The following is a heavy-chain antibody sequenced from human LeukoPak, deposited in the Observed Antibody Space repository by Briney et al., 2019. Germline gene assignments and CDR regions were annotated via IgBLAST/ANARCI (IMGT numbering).Heavy chain of an antibody. CDR1: GFTFSSYW. Sequence: GGSLRLSCAASGFTFSSYWMHWVRQAPGKGLVWVSRINSDGSSTSYADSVKGRFTISRDNAKNSLYLQMNSLRAEDTAVYYCARDPYSGGYGDYYYYYMDVWGKGTTVTISS. J-gene: IGHJ6*03. V-gene: IGHV3-74*01. CDR3: ARDPYSGGYGDYYYYYMDV. D-gene: IGHD1-26*01. CDR2: INSDGSST.